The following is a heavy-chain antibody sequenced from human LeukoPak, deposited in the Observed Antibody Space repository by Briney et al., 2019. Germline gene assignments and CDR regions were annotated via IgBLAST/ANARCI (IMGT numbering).Heavy chain of an antibody. J-gene: IGHJ4*02. CDR1: GFTFSSYS. CDR2: ISSSSSYT. Sequence: GGSLRLSCAASGFTFSSYSMNWVRQAPGKGLEWVSSISSSSSYTYYADSVKGRFTISRDNAKNSLYLQMNSLRAEDTAVYYCARSKLFSLLVVPLDYWGQGTLVTVSS. V-gene: IGHV3-21*01. D-gene: IGHD2-2*01. CDR3: ARSKLFSLLVVPLDY.